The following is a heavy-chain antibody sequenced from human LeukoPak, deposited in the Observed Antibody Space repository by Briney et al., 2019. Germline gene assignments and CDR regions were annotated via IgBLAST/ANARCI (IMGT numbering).Heavy chain of an antibody. CDR1: GFTFSNAW. Sequence: GGSLRLSCEASGFTFSNAWMNWVRQAPGKGLEWVGRIESKTDGGTTGYAAPVKGRFSISRDDSKNTLYLQMNSLKTEDTAVYYCAKGSWTVTYWGQGTLVTVSS. J-gene: IGHJ4*02. CDR2: IESKTDGGTT. V-gene: IGHV3-15*04. D-gene: IGHD4-17*01. CDR3: AKGSWTVTY.